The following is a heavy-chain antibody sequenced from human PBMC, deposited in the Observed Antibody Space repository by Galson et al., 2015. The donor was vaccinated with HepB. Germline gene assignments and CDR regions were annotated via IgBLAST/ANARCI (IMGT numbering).Heavy chain of an antibody. D-gene: IGHD6-13*01. J-gene: IGHJ4*02. CDR1: GYSFTTYA. CDR3: ARPLGSSRWYLFDY. CDR2: INAGNGNP. V-gene: IGHV1-3*01. Sequence: SVKVSCKASGYSFTTYAIHWVRQAPGQRLEWVGWINAGNGNPKYSQKFQGRVTITRDTSTSTAYVELSGLRSEDTAVYYCARPLGSSRWYLFDYWGQGTLVTVSS.